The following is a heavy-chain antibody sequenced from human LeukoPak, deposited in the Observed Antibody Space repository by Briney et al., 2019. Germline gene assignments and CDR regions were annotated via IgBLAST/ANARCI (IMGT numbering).Heavy chain of an antibody. CDR2: ISYDGKT. Sequence: SETLSLTCNVSGASINSYRWNWIRQPPGKGLEWIGYISYDGKTNYNPSLKSRLTLSVDTSKNQFSLNLNSVTAADTARYYCTKRYYEPFDCWGQGTLVTVTS. V-gene: IGHV4-59*01. CDR1: GASINSYR. CDR3: TKRYYEPFDC. D-gene: IGHD3-22*01. J-gene: IGHJ4*02.